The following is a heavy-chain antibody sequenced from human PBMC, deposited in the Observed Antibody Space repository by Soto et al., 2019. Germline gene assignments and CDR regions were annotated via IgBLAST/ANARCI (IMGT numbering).Heavy chain of an antibody. CDR1: GVSISSYY. Sequence: QVQLQESGPGLVKPSETLSLTCTVSGVSISSYYWSWIRQPPGKGLEWIGYIYYSGSTNYNPSLKSRVTISVDTSKNQFSLKLSSVTDADTAVYYCARQWGTDAFDIWGQGTMVTVSS. D-gene: IGHD1-1*01. J-gene: IGHJ3*02. CDR2: IYYSGST. CDR3: ARQWGTDAFDI. V-gene: IGHV4-59*08.